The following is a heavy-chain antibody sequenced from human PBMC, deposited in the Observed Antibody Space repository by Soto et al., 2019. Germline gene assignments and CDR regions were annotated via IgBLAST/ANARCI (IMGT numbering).Heavy chain of an antibody. Sequence: QVQLVQSGAELKKPGSSVNVSCAASGGTFKTYTINWVRQAPGQGLEWIGQIIPMYDSANYAQRFRGRVFISADKSTNIAYIDMSGLRFEVMALYYCATWRTYSGSYCLYYWGQGTLVSVSS. CDR3: ATWRTYSGSYCLYY. D-gene: IGHD1-26*01. J-gene: IGHJ4*02. V-gene: IGHV1-69*06. CDR1: GGTFKTYT. CDR2: IIPMYDSA.